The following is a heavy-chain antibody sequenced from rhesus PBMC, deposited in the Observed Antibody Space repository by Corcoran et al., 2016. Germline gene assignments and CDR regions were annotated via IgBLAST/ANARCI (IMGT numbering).Heavy chain of an antibody. CDR2: IRGSSGST. D-gene: IGHD2-15*01. J-gene: IGHJ4*01. Sequence: QVQLQESGPGLVKPSETLSLTCAVSGGSVSSSNWWSWIRQPPGKGLEWIGYIRGSSGSTYYKPSLKCLVTISPDTANNQFSLKLSSVTAADTAVYYCARDRRGYFLDYWGQGVLVTVS. V-gene: IGHV4-65*01. CDR1: GGSVSSSNW. CDR3: ARDRRGYFLDY.